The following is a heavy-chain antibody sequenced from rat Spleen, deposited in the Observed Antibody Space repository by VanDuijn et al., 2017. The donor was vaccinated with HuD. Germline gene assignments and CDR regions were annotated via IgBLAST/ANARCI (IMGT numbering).Heavy chain of an antibody. J-gene: IGHJ3*01. CDR3: ARPSFGYPFAY. D-gene: IGHD1-7*01. CDR2: ITHDVTGT. V-gene: IGHV5-7*01. CDR1: GFIFSDYN. Sequence: EVQLVESGGGLVQPGRSLKLSCAASGFIFSDYNMAWVRQAPKKGLEWVAAITHDVTGTYYRDSVKGRFTISRDNAKTTLYLQMDSLRSEDTATYYCARPSFGYPFAYWGQGTLVTVSS.